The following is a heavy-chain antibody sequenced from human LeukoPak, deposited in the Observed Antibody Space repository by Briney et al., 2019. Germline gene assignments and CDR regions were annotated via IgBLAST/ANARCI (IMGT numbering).Heavy chain of an antibody. J-gene: IGHJ6*04. CDR1: GGSLNGYY. D-gene: IGHD4-17*01. Sequence: KSSETLSLTCTVSGGSLNGYYWGWIRQPPGKGLECIGYIHSSEGTAHNASLKSRLTSSLDTSKSQFSLTLSSVTAADTAVYYCARHVYGEGMVVWGKGTTVTVSS. V-gene: IGHV4-59*08. CDR2: IHSSEGT. CDR3: ARHVYGEGMVV.